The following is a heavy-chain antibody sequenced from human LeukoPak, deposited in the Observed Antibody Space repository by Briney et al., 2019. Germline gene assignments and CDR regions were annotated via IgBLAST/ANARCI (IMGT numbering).Heavy chain of an antibody. CDR1: GFSFSNYA. CDR2: ISYDGRNN. CDR3: AGAGYSSGWSDY. Sequence: GGSLRLSCAASGFSFSNYAMHWVRQAPGKGLEWLAVISYDGRNNYCVDSVKGRFAISRDNSKNTLYLQMNSLRAEDTAVYYCAGAGYSSGWSDYWGQGTLVTVSS. D-gene: IGHD6-19*01. J-gene: IGHJ4*02. V-gene: IGHV3-30*03.